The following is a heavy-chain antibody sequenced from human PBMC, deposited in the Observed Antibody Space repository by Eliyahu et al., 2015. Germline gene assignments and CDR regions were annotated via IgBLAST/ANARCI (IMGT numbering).Heavy chain of an antibody. CDR1: GGXISSSRYY. V-gene: IGHV4-39*01. Sequence: QVQLLESGPGLVKPSETLSLTCTVSGGXISSSRYYWGWIRQPPGKGPEWIGSIFFRGDTYYSPSLASRVTISVDTSTDQFSLSLRSVTAADTAVYYCARQDLKLRLDNSLPKFKYXDPWGRGILVTVSS. J-gene: IGHJ5*02. CDR2: IFFRGDT. D-gene: IGHD3-16*01. CDR3: ARQDLKLRLDNSLPKFKYXDP.